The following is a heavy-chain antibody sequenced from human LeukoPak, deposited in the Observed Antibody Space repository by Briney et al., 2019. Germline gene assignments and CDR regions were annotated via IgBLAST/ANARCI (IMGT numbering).Heavy chain of an antibody. J-gene: IGHJ6*03. V-gene: IGHV4-39*01. CDR3: ADLRLSSSWSRDSYYYYYMDV. D-gene: IGHD6-13*01. CDR1: GGSISSSSYY. CDR2: IYYSGST. Sequence: SETLSLTCTVSGGSISSSSYYWGWIRQPPGKGLEWIGSIYYSGSTYYNPSLKSRVTISVDTSKNQFSLKLSSVTAADTAVYYCADLRLSSSWSRDSYYYYYMDVRGKGTTVTVSS.